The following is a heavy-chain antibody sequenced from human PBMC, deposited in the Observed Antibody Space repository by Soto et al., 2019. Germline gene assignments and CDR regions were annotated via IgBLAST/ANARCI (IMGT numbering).Heavy chain of an antibody. J-gene: IGHJ4*02. D-gene: IGHD4-17*01. V-gene: IGHV1-46*01. CDR1: GYTFTSYY. CDR3: ARTTVTTDYVEYYFDY. Sequence: DSVKGSCNASGYTFTSYYMHWVRQAPGQGLEWMGIINPSGGSTSYAQKFQGRVTMTRDTSTSTVYMELSSLRSEDTAVYYCARTTVTTDYVEYYFDYWGQGTLVTVSS. CDR2: INPSGGST.